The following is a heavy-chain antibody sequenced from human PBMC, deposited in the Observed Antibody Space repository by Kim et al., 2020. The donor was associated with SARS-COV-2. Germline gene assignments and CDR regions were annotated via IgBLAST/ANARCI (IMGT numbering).Heavy chain of an antibody. J-gene: IGHJ4*02. CDR3: ARGQDPTTVVTPFDY. CDR2: ISAYNGNT. CDR1: GYTFTSYG. V-gene: IGHV1-18*01. Sequence: ASVKVSCKASGYTFTSYGISWVRQAPGQGLEWMGWISAYNGNTNYAQKLQGRVTMTTDTSTSTAYMELRSLRSDDTAVYYCARGQDPTTVVTPFDYWGQGTLVTVSS. D-gene: IGHD4-17*01.